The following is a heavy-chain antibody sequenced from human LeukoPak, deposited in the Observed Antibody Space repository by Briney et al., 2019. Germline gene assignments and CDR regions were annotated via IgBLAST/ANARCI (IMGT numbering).Heavy chain of an antibody. J-gene: IGHJ4*02. CDR3: ARVEGVGYGGNVIERYFDY. CDR2: IHYSGIT. Sequence: PSETLSLTCTVSGGSISSHYWTWIRQPPGKGLEWIGDIHYSGITNYNPSLKSRVTISVDTSKNHFSLKLSSVTAADTAVYYCARVEGVGYGGNVIERYFDYWGQGTLVTVSS. D-gene: IGHD4-23*01. V-gene: IGHV4-59*11. CDR1: GGSISSHY.